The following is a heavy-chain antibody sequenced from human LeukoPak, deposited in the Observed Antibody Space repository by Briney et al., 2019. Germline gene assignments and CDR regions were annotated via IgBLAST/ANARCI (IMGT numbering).Heavy chain of an antibody. Sequence: GGSLRLSCAASGFNFSNYWIHWVRQAPGKGLVWVSRIKSDGSTTAYADSVKGRFTISRDNAKNTLYLQMNSLRAEDTAVYHCARDWGYSYGLDYWGQGTLVTVYS. CDR1: GFNFSNYW. J-gene: IGHJ4*02. D-gene: IGHD5-18*01. CDR3: ARDWGYSYGLDY. CDR2: IKSDGSTT. V-gene: IGHV3-74*01.